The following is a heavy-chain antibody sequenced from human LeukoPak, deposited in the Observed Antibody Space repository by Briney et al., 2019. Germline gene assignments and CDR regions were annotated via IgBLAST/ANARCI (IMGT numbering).Heavy chain of an antibody. J-gene: IGHJ6*03. CDR2: NMPIFGTA. CDR3: ARGTTVVTSNYYYMDV. D-gene: IGHD4-23*01. Sequence: SSAMVFSKASAGTFISNAISWGRRAPGQRREWMGGNMPIFGTANYAQKLQGRVTITADESTSTAYMELSSLRSEDTAVYYCARGTTVVTSNYYYMDVWGKGTTVTVSS. CDR1: AGTFISNA. V-gene: IGHV1-69*13.